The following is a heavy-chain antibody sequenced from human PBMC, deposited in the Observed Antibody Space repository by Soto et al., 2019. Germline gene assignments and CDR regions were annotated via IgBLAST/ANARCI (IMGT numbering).Heavy chain of an antibody. CDR3: ARGTPYSSSWWECWFDP. Sequence: PSETLSLPCTVSGGSISSYYWSWIRQPPGKGLEWIGYIYYSGSTNYNPSLKSRVTISVDTSKNQFSLKLSSVTAADTAVYYCARGTPYSSSWWECWFDPWGQGTLVTVSS. CDR2: IYYSGST. V-gene: IGHV4-59*01. D-gene: IGHD6-13*01. J-gene: IGHJ5*02. CDR1: GGSISSYY.